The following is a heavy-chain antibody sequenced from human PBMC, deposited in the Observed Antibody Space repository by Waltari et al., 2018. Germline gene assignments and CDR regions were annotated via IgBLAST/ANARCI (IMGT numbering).Heavy chain of an antibody. V-gene: IGHV3-15*01. Sequence: EVQLVESGGGLVKPGGSLRLSCAASGFTFTNAWMSWVRQAPGKGLEWIGRIKSKSDGGTTDYAAPVKGRFTISRDDSKNTLYLQMNSLKTEDTAVYYCTTRPRYCSGGSCYTRDYWGQGTLVTVSS. CDR3: TTRPRYCSGGSCYTRDY. J-gene: IGHJ4*02. D-gene: IGHD2-15*01. CDR1: GFTFTNAW. CDR2: IKSKSDGGTT.